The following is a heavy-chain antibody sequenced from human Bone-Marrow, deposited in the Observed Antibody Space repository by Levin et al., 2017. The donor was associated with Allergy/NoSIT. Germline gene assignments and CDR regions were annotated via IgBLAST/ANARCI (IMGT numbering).Heavy chain of an antibody. D-gene: IGHD3-3*01. CDR2: ISSSGSTI. J-gene: IGHJ4*02. CDR1: GFTFSSYE. CDR3: ASRSYDFWSGYYHPLDY. V-gene: IGHV3-48*03. Sequence: GGSLRLSCAASGFTFSSYEMNWVRQAPGKGLEWVSYISSSGSTIYYADSVKGRFTISRDNAKNSLYLQMNSLRAEDTAVYYCASRSYDFWSGYYHPLDYWGQGTLVTVSS.